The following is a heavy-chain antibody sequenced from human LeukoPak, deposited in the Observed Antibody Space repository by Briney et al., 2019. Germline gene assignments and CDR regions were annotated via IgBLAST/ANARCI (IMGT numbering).Heavy chain of an antibody. CDR1: GITFSNAW. V-gene: IGHV3-15*01. CDR3: TTYSSGSCPF. CDR2: IYRSSNGETT. Sequence: GGSLRLSCAASGITFSNAWTTWVRQAQGKGLEWVGRIYRSSNGETTDYGAPVKGRFTMSGDDSKNTLYLQMNSLKTEDTAVYYCTTYSSGSCPFWGQGTLVTVSS. D-gene: IGHD6-19*01. J-gene: IGHJ4*02.